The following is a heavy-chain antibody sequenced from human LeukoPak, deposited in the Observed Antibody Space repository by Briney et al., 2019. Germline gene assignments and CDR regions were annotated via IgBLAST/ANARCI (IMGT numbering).Heavy chain of an antibody. CDR2: ISGSGGST. V-gene: IGHV3-23*01. J-gene: IGHJ4*02. D-gene: IGHD3-3*01. CDR3: AKSVRFLEQAPDY. CDR1: GFTFSSYA. Sequence: GGSLRLSCAASGFTFSSYAMSWVRQAPGKGLEWVSAISGSGGSTYYADSVKGRFTISRVNSKNTLYLQMNSLRAEDTAVYYCAKSVRFLEQAPDYWGQGTLVTVSS.